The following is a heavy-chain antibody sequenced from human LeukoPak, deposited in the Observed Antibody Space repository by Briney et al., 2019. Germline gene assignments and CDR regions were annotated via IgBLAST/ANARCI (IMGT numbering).Heavy chain of an antibody. V-gene: IGHV3-23*01. CDR3: AKDLFACSSTSCYSQSH. CDR1: GFTLSSYA. J-gene: IGHJ4*02. Sequence: PGGSLRLSCVASGFTLSSYAVSWVRQAPGKGLQWVSSLGISGDYAWYAGSVKGRFTISRDNSKHTLYLQMNSLRAEDTAVYYCAKDLFACSSTSCYSQSHWGQGTLVTVSS. CDR2: LGISGDYA. D-gene: IGHD2-2*01.